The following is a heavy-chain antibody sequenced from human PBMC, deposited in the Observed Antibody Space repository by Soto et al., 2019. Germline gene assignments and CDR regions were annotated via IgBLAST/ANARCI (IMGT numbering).Heavy chain of an antibody. CDR2: INPNTGGT. J-gene: IGHJ5*02. D-gene: IGHD2-15*01. V-gene: IGHV1-2*02. CDR1: GYPFTGYF. CDR3: ARVASWAARDWFAP. Sequence: QVQLVQSGAEVKKPGASVKVSCKASGYPFTGYFIHWVRDVPGQGLEYLGWINPNTGGTDYAQKCQGRVTMSRDTSISTVIMGLRRLTSADTAVYYCARVASWAARDWFAPWGQGTLVTVSS.